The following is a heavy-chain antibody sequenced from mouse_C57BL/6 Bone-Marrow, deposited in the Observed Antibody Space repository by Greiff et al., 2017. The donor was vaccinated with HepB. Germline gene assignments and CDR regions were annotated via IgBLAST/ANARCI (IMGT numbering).Heavy chain of an antibody. CDR2: IRSKSNNYAT. J-gene: IGHJ1*03. V-gene: IGHV10-1*01. D-gene: IGHD1-1*01. CDR1: GFSFNTYA. CDR3: VRHESHYYGSSYGYFDV. Sequence: EVKLMESGGGLVQPKGSLKLSCAASGFSFNTYAMNWVRQAPGKGLEWVARIRSKSNNYATYYADSVKDRFTISRDDSESMLYLQMNNLKTEDTAMYYCVRHESHYYGSSYGYFDVWGTGTTVTVSS.